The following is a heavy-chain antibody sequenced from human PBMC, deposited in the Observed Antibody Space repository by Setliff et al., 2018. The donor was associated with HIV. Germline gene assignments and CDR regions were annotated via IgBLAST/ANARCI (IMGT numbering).Heavy chain of an antibody. Sequence: ASVKVSCKASGYTFTNYGISWVRQAPGQGLEWIGWISAYNGNTNCAQKLQDRVTMTTDTTSTTAYMELRSLRSDDTAVYFCARMRFCRGGSCLPGSLYYYYMDVWGKGTTVTVSS. V-gene: IGHV1-18*01. D-gene: IGHD2-15*01. CDR3: ARMRFCRGGSCLPGSLYYYYMDV. J-gene: IGHJ6*03. CDR1: GYTFTNYG. CDR2: ISAYNGNT.